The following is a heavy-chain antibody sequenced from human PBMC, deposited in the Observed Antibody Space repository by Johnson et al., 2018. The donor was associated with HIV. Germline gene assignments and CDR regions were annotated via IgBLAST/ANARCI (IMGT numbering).Heavy chain of an antibody. D-gene: IGHD1-26*01. CDR3: AKDRWGELLQNAFDI. V-gene: IGHV3-23*04. J-gene: IGHJ3*02. Sequence: VQLVESGGSAVRPGGSLRLSCTASGFTFDDYGMSWVRQPPGKGLEWVSGISGSGGSTYYADSVKGRFPISRDNSKNTLYLQMNSLRAEDTAVNYCAKDRWGELLQNAFDIWGQGTMVTVSS. CDR2: ISGSGGST. CDR1: GFTFDDYG.